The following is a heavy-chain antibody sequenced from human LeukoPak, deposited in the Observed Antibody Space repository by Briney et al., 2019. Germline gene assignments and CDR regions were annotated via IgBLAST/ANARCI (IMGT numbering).Heavy chain of an antibody. V-gene: IGHV1-46*04. CDR3: ARVIGYSNRGEFDP. Sequence: ASEKLSCTASGYTLTNCCIHWVWLAPGQGLGLMGIINPSDGSTSYAQKLQGSITMTRDTSTRTVYMELSSLRAEDTAVYYCARVIGYSNRGEFDPWGRGTL. D-gene: IGHD6-13*01. CDR2: INPSDGST. CDR1: GYTLTNCC. J-gene: IGHJ5*02.